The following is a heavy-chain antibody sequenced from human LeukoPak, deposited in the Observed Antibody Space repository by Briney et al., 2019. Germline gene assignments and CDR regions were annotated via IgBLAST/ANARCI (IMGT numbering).Heavy chain of an antibody. D-gene: IGHD3-22*01. V-gene: IGHV3-23*01. CDR1: GFTFSSYA. CDR3: AKPGYYYDSSGYTS. Sequence: PGGSLRLSCAASGFTFSSYAMSWVRQAPGKGLEWVSAISGSGGSTYYADSVKGRFTISRDNSKNTLYLQMNGLRAEDTAVYYCAKPGYYYDSSGYTSWGQGTLVTVSS. CDR2: ISGSGGST. J-gene: IGHJ4*02.